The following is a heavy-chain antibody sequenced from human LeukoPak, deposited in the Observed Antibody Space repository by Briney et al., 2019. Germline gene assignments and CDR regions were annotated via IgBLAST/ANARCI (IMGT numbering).Heavy chain of an antibody. J-gene: IGHJ4*02. V-gene: IGHV3-66*01. Sequence: PGRSLRLSCKVSGFTFGDYAMSWVRQAPGKGLEWVSVICSAGSTYYAGSVKGRFTISRDNSNNTLFLQMDTLRAEDTAVYYCARETDLSSGWSSQGFDYWGQGTLVTVSS. CDR1: GFTFGDYA. CDR2: ICSAGST. D-gene: IGHD6-13*01. CDR3: ARETDLSSGWSSQGFDY.